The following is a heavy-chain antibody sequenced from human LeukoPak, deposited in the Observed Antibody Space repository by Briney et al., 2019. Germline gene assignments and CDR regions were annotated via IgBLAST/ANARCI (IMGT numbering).Heavy chain of an antibody. CDR3: ARAYCSGGSCYGLNWFDP. V-gene: IGHV4-59*01. D-gene: IGHD2-15*01. Sequence: PSETLSLTCTVSGGSISSYYWSWIRQPPGKGLEWIGYIYYSGSTNYNPSLKSRVTISVDTSKNQFSLKLSSVTAADTAVYYCARAYCSGGSCYGLNWFDPWGQGTPVTVSS. CDR1: GGSISSYY. J-gene: IGHJ5*02. CDR2: IYYSGST.